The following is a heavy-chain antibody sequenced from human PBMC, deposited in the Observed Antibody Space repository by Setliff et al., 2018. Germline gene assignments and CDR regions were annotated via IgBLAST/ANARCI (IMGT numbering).Heavy chain of an antibody. Sequence: SETLSLTCTVSGGSVSSGGYLWGWIRQPPGKGLEWSGYNYDTGNTNINPSHKSRLTISVDRTKNQFSLKLSSVTAADTAVYYCARDFWGSLDYGGQGTLVTV. D-gene: IGHD7-27*01. CDR2: NYDTGNT. J-gene: IGHJ4*02. CDR3: ARDFWGSLDY. V-gene: IGHV4-61*08. CDR1: GGSVSSGGYL.